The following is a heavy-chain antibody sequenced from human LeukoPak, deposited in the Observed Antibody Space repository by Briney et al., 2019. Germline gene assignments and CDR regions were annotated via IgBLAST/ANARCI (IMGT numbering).Heavy chain of an antibody. D-gene: IGHD2-21*02. J-gene: IGHJ5*02. CDR2: IYRGGST. CDR1: GFTVSSNY. Sequence: PGGSLRLSCAASGFTVSSNYMSWVGKAPGKGLGWGSVIYRGGSTYYADSVTGRFTISRDNSKTTLYLQMSSLRAEGTAVYYCAREVSYCGGDCHPNWFDPWGQGTLVTVSS. CDR3: AREVSYCGGDCHPNWFDP. V-gene: IGHV3-66*01.